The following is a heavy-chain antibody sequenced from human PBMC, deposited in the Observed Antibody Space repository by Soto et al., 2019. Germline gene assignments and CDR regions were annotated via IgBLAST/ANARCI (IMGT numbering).Heavy chain of an antibody. CDR2: IIPIFGTA. Sequence: ASVKVSCKASGGTFSSYAISLVRQAPGQGLEWMGGIIPIFGTANYAQKFQGRVTITADESTSTAYMELSSLRSEDTAVYYCARGILDGYSNRGGRFRLDYWGQGTLVTVSS. V-gene: IGHV1-69*13. CDR1: GGTFSSYA. CDR3: ARGILDGYSNRGGRFRLDY. D-gene: IGHD4-4*01. J-gene: IGHJ4*02.